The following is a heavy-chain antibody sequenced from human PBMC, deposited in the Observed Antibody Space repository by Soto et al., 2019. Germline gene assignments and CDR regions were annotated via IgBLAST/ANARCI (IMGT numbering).Heavy chain of an antibody. Sequence: PWWSLRLSCTTSVFSFASFALTWVRQAPGQGLEWVATIVGSDAKTHYADSVKGRFSISRDTSRNTVYLQMNNLRADDTAIYYCAKWTYLDFWGQGTRVTVSS. D-gene: IGHD5-12*01. CDR2: IVGSDAKT. CDR3: AKWTYLDF. V-gene: IGHV3-23*01. J-gene: IGHJ4*02. CDR1: VFSFASFA.